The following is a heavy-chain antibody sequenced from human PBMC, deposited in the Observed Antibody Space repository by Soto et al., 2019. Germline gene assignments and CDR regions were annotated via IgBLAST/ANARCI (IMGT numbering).Heavy chain of an antibody. J-gene: IGHJ4*02. Sequence: EVQLLESGGGFVQPGGSLRLSCAASGFTFSSYAMSWVRQAPGKGLEWVSAITDTGGITFYADSVKGRFTVSRDNSRNTLYLQMNSLRAEDTAVYYCAKVDLGYCGGGSCYFFDYWCQGALVTVSS. CDR3: AKVDLGYCGGGSCYFFDY. D-gene: IGHD2-15*01. V-gene: IGHV3-23*01. CDR2: ITDTGGIT. CDR1: GFTFSSYA.